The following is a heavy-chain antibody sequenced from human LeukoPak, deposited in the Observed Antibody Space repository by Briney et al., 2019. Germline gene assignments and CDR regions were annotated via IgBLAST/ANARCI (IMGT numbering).Heavy chain of an antibody. CDR3: ARDNTMIAKGFDY. V-gene: IGHV3-74*01. J-gene: IGHJ4*02. CDR1: GFTFSSYW. D-gene: IGHD3-22*01. Sequence: GGSLRLSCAASGFTFSSYWMHWVRQAPGKELVWVSRINSDGSSTSYADSVKGRFTISRDNAKNTLYLQMNSLRAEDTAVYYCARDNTMIAKGFDYWGQGTLVTVSS. CDR2: INSDGSST.